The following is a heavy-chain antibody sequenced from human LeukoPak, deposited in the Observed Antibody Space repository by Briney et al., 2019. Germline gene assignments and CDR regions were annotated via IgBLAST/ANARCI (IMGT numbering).Heavy chain of an antibody. Sequence: PSETLSLTCTVSGGSISSYYWSWIRQPPGKGLEWIGYIYYTGSTYYNPSLKSRVTISVDTSKNQFSLKMTSLTAADTAVYYCARDNYDSSGYYEHALDLWGQGTMVTVSS. CDR3: ARDNYDSSGYYEHALDL. CDR2: IYYTGST. D-gene: IGHD3-22*01. J-gene: IGHJ3*01. V-gene: IGHV4-59*12. CDR1: GGSISSYY.